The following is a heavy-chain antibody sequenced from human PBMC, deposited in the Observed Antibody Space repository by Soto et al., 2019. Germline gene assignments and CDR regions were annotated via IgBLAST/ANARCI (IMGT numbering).Heavy chain of an antibody. CDR2: IYYSGST. CDR3: ARRYGYYFDY. CDR1: GGSISRYY. Sequence: SETLSITYTASGGSISRYYWSWIRQPPGKGLEWIGYIYYSGSTNYNPSLKSRVTISVDTSKNQLSLKLSSVTAADTAVYYCARRYGYYFDYWGQGTLVTVSS. D-gene: IGHD4-17*01. V-gene: IGHV4-59*08. J-gene: IGHJ4*02.